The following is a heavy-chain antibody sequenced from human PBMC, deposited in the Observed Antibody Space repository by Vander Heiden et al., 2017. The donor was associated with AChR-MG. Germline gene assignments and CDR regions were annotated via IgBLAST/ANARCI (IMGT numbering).Heavy chain of an antibody. CDR2: ISGSVGST. J-gene: IGHJ6*03. CDR1: GFTFSSYA. CDR3: AKDNPREGSSSWGAYYYMDV. D-gene: IGHD6-13*01. V-gene: IGHV3-23*01. Sequence: EVQLLESGGGLVQPGGSLRLSCAASGFTFSSYAMSWVRQAPGKGLEWVSAISGSVGSTYYADSVKGRFTISRDNSKNTLYLQMNSLRAEDTAVYYCAKDNPREGSSSWGAYYYMDVWGKGTTVTVSS.